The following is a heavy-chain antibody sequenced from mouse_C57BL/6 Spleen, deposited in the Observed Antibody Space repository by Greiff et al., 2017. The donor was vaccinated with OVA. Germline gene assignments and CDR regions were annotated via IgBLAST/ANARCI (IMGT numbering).Heavy chain of an antibody. Sequence: EVMLVESGGGLVKPGGSLKLSCAASGFTFSSYAMSWVRQTPDKRLEWVATISDGGSYTSYPDNVKGRFTISRDNAKNNLYLQMSHLKSEDTAMYYCARPRDEAMDYWGQGTSVTVSS. J-gene: IGHJ4*01. V-gene: IGHV5-4*03. CDR1: GFTFSSYA. CDR3: ARPRDEAMDY. CDR2: ISDGGSYT.